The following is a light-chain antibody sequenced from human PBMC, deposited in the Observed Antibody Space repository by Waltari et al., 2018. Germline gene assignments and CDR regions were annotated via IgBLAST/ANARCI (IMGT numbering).Light chain of an antibody. CDR3: LQDYKYPFT. Sequence: AIQMTQSPSSLSASVGDRVTITCRASQDVRNDLGWFQQKPGKAPKLLMFAASSLQSGVPSRFSGSGTGTDFTLTISSLQPEDFATYYCLQDYKYPFTFGQGTKLEIK. J-gene: IGKJ2*01. V-gene: IGKV1-6*01. CDR1: QDVRND. CDR2: AAS.